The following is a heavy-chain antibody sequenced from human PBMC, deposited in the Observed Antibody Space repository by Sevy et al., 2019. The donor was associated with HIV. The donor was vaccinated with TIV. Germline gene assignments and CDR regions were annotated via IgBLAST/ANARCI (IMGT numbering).Heavy chain of an antibody. CDR2: IGGSGDTT. V-gene: IGHV3-23*01. CDR3: AKEGCSLPGADAIDI. D-gene: IGHD7-27*01. CDR1: GFTFSYYA. Sequence: VGSLRLSCAASGFTFSYYAMTWVHQAPGKVLEWVSAIGGSGDTTYYAESVKGRFTISRDNSRGTLYLQINSLRAEDTAIYFCAKEGCSLPGADAIDIWGQGTMVTVSS. J-gene: IGHJ3*02.